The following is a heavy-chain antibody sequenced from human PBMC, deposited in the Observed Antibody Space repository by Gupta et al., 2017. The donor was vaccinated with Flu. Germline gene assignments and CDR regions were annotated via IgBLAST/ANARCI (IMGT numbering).Heavy chain of an antibody. V-gene: IGHV3-30*18. CDR3: AKPTDSGRFVEWLHRYYGMDV. CDR2: ISYDGTNT. J-gene: IGHJ6*02. CDR1: GFIFGSSG. Sequence: QVQLVESGGGVVQPGRSLRLSCAASGFIFGSSGMHWVRPAPGKGLEWVAFISYDGTNTYYADSVKGRFTISRDSSKNTLFLEMTSLRTEDTAVYYCAKPTDSGRFVEWLHRYYGMDVWGQGTTVTVSS. D-gene: IGHD3-3*01.